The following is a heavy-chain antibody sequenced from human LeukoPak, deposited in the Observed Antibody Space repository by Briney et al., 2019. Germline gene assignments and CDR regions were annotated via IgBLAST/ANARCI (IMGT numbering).Heavy chain of an antibody. CDR2: IYHGGSA. V-gene: IGHV4-30-2*01. D-gene: IGHD1-26*01. CDR3: ARYFSGGQFKWFDP. Sequence: SQTLSLTCAVSVDSISSGGYSWSWIRQPPGKGLEWIGYIYHGGSAYYDPSLKSRVNISVDKSKNQFSLELSSVTAADTAVYYCARYFSGGQFKWFDPWGQGTLVTVSS. CDR1: VDSISSGGYS. J-gene: IGHJ5*02.